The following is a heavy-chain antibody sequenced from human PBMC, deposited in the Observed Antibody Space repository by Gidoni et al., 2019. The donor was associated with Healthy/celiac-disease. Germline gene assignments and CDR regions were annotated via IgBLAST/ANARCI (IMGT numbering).Heavy chain of an antibody. J-gene: IGHJ4*02. CDR2: ISYDGSNK. V-gene: IGHV3-30*18. D-gene: IGHD3-16*02. CDR1: GFTFSSYG. CDR3: AKDTFTFGGVIGQFDY. Sequence: QVQLVESGGGVVQPGRSLRLSCSASGFTFSSYGMHWVRQAPGKGLEWVAVISYDGSNKYYADSVKGRFTISRDNSKNTLYLQMNSLRAEDTAVYYCAKDTFTFGGVIGQFDYWDQGTLVTVSS.